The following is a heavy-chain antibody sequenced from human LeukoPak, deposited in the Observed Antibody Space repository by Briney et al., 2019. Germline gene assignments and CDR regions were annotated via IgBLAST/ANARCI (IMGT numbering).Heavy chain of an antibody. J-gene: IGHJ5*02. CDR1: GGSISSYY. Sequence: SETLSLTCTVSGGSISSYYWSWIRQAPGKGLEWIGYIYYSGSTNYNPSLKSRVTISVDTSKNQFSLKLSSVTAADTAVYYCASGYCSSTSCLFDPWGQGTLVTVSS. CDR3: ASGYCSSTSCLFDP. CDR2: IYYSGST. D-gene: IGHD2-2*03. V-gene: IGHV4-59*01.